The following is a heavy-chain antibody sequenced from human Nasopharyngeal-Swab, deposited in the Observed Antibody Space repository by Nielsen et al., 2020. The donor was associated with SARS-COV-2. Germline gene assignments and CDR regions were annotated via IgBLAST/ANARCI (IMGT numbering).Heavy chain of an antibody. D-gene: IGHD5-24*01. V-gene: IGHV3-30*18. CDR3: AKDLKGDGYNYHPPDY. CDR2: ISYDGSNK. J-gene: IGHJ4*02. CDR1: GFTFSSYG. Sequence: GESLKISCAASGFTFSSYGMHWVRQAPGKGLEWVAVISYDGSNKYYAESVKGRFTISRDNSKNTLYLQMNSLRAEDTAVYYCAKDLKGDGYNYHPPDYWGQGTLVTVSS.